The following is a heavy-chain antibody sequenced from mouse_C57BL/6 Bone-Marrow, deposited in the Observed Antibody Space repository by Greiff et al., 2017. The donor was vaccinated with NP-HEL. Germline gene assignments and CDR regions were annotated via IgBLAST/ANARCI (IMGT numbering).Heavy chain of an antibody. Sequence: VHVKQSGPELVKPGASVKISCKASGYSFTGYYMNWVKQSPEKSLEWIGEINPSTGGTTYNQKFKAKATLTVDKSSSTAYMQLKSLTSEDSAVYYCAREPLNLLLRWGFAYWGQGTLVTVSA. CDR1: GYSFTGYY. CDR3: AREPLNLLLRWGFAY. J-gene: IGHJ3*01. V-gene: IGHV1-42*01. D-gene: IGHD1-1*01. CDR2: INPSTGGT.